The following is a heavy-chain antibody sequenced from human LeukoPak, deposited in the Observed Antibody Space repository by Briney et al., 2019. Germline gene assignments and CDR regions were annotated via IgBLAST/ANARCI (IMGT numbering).Heavy chain of an antibody. Sequence: GGSLRLSCAASGFTFRSHAMHWVRQAPGKGLEWVSGISAGASSTYYADSVKGHFTISRDNSKNTLYLQMNGLRVEDTAMYYCAKGPTVTTYGYWGRGTPVTVSS. V-gene: IGHV3-23*01. CDR1: GFTFRSHA. CDR2: ISAGASST. CDR3: AKGPTVTTYGY. D-gene: IGHD4-17*01. J-gene: IGHJ4*02.